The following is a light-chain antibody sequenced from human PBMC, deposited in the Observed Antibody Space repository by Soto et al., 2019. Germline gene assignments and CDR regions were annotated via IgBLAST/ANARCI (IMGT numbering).Light chain of an antibody. Sequence: DIQLTQSPSSLSASVGDRVTITCRASQATSSYLAWYQQEPGKVPELLIYATSTLQSGAPSRFSGSGTGTDFTLTISSLQPEDVATYYCHKYNHAPTFGGGTKVEIK. CDR1: QATSSY. V-gene: IGKV1-27*01. J-gene: IGKJ4*01. CDR3: HKYNHAPT. CDR2: ATS.